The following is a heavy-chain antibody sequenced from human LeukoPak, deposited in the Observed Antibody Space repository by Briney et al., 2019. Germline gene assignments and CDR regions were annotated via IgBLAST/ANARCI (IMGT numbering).Heavy chain of an antibody. CDR2: MSGCDSST. J-gene: IGHJ6*03. Sequence: AGSLSLSCTASGFTSSSSGINWVRQRQPKGMELDSAMSGCDSSTYYADPVKGRFTISRENSKNTLYLQMNSLRAEDTAVYYCAKDPNFYYCMDVWGKGTTVTISS. CDR1: GFTSSSSG. V-gene: IGHV3-23*01. CDR3: AKDPNFYYCMDV.